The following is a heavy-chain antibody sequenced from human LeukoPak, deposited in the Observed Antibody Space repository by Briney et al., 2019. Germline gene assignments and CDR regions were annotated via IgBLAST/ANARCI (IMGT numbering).Heavy chain of an antibody. CDR1: GFTFSSYW. V-gene: IGHV3-74*01. CDR3: GRDTVGYGGAFDI. Sequence: GGSLRLSCAASGFTFSSYWMHWVRQAPGKGLVWVSRINSDGSSTSYADSVKGRSTISRDNSKNTLYLQVNSLRPEDTAVYYCGRDTVGYGGAFDIWGQGTMVTVSS. J-gene: IGHJ3*02. D-gene: IGHD5-18*01. CDR2: INSDGSST.